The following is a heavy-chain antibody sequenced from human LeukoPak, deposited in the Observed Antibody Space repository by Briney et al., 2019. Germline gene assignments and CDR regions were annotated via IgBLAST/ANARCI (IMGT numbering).Heavy chain of an antibody. V-gene: IGHV4-39*07. J-gene: IGHJ3*02. D-gene: IGHD6-13*01. CDR2: MYHSGTT. CDR1: DDSFSSNNYY. Sequence: SETLSLTCTVSDDSFSSNNYYWAWIRQPPGKGLEWIGSIYHSGTTSWIGSMYHSGTTSYNPSLKSRATIAVDTSKNQFSLKLTSVTAADTAIYYCAIRYSSSWYSDAFDIWGQGTMVTVSS. CDR3: AIRYSSSWYSDAFDI.